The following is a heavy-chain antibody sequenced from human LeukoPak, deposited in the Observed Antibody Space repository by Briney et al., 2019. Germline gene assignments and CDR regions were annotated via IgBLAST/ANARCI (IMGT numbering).Heavy chain of an antibody. CDR1: GFTFSGSA. CDR2: IRSKANSYAA. J-gene: IGHJ5*02. Sequence: GSLRLSCAASGFTFSGSAMHWVRQASGKGLGWVGRIRSKANSYAAAYAASVKGRFTISRDDSKNTAYLQMNSLKTEDTAVYYCTRIGVDYGSGPSWGQGTLVTVSS. D-gene: IGHD3-10*01. CDR3: TRIGVDYGSGPS. V-gene: IGHV3-73*01.